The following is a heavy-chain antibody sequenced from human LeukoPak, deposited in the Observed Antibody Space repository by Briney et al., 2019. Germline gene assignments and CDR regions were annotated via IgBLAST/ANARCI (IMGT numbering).Heavy chain of an antibody. CDR2: IYPGDSDT. V-gene: IGHV5-51*01. CDR3: SRPDLGI. Sequence: GEPLQISCKGPGYNFTSYWIAWVRQMPGKGLEWMGIIYPGDSDTRYSPSFQGQVAVSADKSISTVYLQWSSLKASDTAMYYCSRPDLGIWGQGTLVTVSS. CDR1: GYNFTSYW. D-gene: IGHD7-27*01. J-gene: IGHJ4*02.